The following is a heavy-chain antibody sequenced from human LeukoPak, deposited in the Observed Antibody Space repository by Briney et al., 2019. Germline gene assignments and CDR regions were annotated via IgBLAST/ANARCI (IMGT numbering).Heavy chain of an antibody. V-gene: IGHV1-2*02. D-gene: IGHD5-12*01. CDR2: INPNSGGT. CDR3: ARMGAATIPYYYYGMDV. CDR1: GYTFTGYY. J-gene: IGHJ6*02. Sequence: GASVKVSCKASGYTFTGYYMHWVRQAPGQGLEWMGWINPNSGGTNYAQKFQGRVTVTRDTSISTAYMELSRLRSDDTAVYYCARMGAATIPYYYYGMDVWGQGTTVTVSS.